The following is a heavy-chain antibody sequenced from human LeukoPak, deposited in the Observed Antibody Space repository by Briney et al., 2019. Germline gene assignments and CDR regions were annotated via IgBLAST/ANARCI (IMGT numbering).Heavy chain of an antibody. J-gene: IGHJ3*02. CDR2: IKQDGSEK. Sequence: RGSLRLSCAASGFTFSSYWMHWVRQAPGKELEWVANIKQDGSEKYYVDSVKGRFSISRDNARNSLHLQMNSLRAEDTAVYYCARDCGILRIDRGDSLDIWGQGTMVTVS. CDR3: ARDCGILRIDRGDSLDI. CDR1: GFTFSSYW. V-gene: IGHV3-7*03.